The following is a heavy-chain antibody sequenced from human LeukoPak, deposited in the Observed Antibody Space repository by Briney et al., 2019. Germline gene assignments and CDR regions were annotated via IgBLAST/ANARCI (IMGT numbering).Heavy chain of an antibody. V-gene: IGHV3-30*18. Sequence: GGSLRLSCAASGFTFSSYGMHWVCQAPGKGLEWVAVISYDGSNKYYADSVKGRFTISRDNSKNTLYLQMNSLRAEDTAVYYCAKDRGGFDYWGQGTLVTVSS. J-gene: IGHJ4*02. CDR3: AKDRGGFDY. CDR1: GFTFSSYG. CDR2: ISYDGSNK. D-gene: IGHD3-16*01.